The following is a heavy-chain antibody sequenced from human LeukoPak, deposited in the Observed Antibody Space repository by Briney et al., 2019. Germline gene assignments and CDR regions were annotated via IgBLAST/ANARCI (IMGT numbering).Heavy chain of an antibody. CDR2: ISANGGQT. Sequence: GGSLRLSCAASGFTFSNYAMTWVRQAPGKGLEWVSGISANGGQTYYADSVKGRFTISRDNSKNTLFLQMNSLRAEDTAVFFRAKGGPYSSAYPYDYWGQGTLVTVSS. J-gene: IGHJ4*02. D-gene: IGHD3-22*01. CDR1: GFTFSNYA. CDR3: AKGGPYSSAYPYDY. V-gene: IGHV3-23*01.